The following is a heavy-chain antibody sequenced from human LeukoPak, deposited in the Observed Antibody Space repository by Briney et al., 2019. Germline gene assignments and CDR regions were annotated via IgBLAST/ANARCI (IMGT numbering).Heavy chain of an antibody. CDR3: ARDKGVPGGWGTYYSDY. Sequence: PGGSRRLASAAYGFTFGDYYMTWNRQAPGKGLEWVSYISSTGSTINYADSVKGRFTISRDNAKNTLHLQMNSMRAEDTAVYYCARDKGVPGGWGTYYSDYWGQETLVTVSS. CDR2: ISSTGSTI. J-gene: IGHJ4*02. V-gene: IGHV3-11*01. D-gene: IGHD3-10*01. CDR1: GFTFGDYY.